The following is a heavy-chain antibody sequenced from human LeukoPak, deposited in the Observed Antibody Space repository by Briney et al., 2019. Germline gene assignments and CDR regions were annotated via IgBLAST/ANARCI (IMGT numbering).Heavy chain of an antibody. Sequence: GVSLKISCKGSGYRFTSFWIGWVRPMPGKGLEWMGIIYPGDSDTRYSPSFQGQVTISADKSISTPYLQWSSLKASDIAMYYCATPEVGYCSSTSCRDDAFDIWGQGTMVTVRS. CDR2: IYPGDSDT. CDR1: GYRFTSFW. V-gene: IGHV5-51*01. CDR3: ATPEVGYCSSTSCRDDAFDI. J-gene: IGHJ3*02. D-gene: IGHD2-2*01.